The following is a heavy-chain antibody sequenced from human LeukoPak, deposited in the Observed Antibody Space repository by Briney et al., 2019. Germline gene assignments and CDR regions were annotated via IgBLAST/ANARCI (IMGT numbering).Heavy chain of an antibody. J-gene: IGHJ4*02. D-gene: IGHD5-18*01. CDR1: GFTFTTHW. Sequence: TGGSLRLSCGASGFTFTTHWIHWVRQAPGKGLVWVSRIKPDGSDTNYADSVKGRFTISRDNAKNSLYLQMNSLRAEDTAVYYCARDLRAGYSSSTAPFDYWGQGTLVTVSS. CDR2: IKPDGSDT. V-gene: IGHV3-74*01. CDR3: ARDLRAGYSSSTAPFDY.